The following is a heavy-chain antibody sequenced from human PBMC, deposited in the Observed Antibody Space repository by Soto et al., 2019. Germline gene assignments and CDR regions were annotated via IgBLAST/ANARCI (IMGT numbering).Heavy chain of an antibody. CDR3: AKETGQRGSSYGAYFDY. CDR2: ISWHSGNI. Sequence: GGSLRLSCAASGFTFENYAMHWVRQAPGKGLEWVSGISWHSGNIGYADSVRGRFTISRDNAKNSLYLQMNSLRPEDTGLYYCAKETGQRGSSYGAYFDYWGQGTLVTVSS. J-gene: IGHJ4*02. CDR1: GFTFENYA. V-gene: IGHV3-9*01. D-gene: IGHD5-18*01.